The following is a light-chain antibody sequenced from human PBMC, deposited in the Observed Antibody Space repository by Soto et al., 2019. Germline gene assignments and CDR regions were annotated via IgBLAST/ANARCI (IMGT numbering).Light chain of an antibody. CDR3: PQYYDWTIT. J-gene: IGKJ1*01. CDR1: QSVSSSY. CDR2: GAS. Sequence: EIVMTQSPATLSVSPGERATLSCRASQSVSSSYLAWYQQKPGQAPRLLIYGASTRETGIPARFSCSGAGTECTRTISSLQSEDVAVDYCPQYYDWTITFGQGTKVDIK. V-gene: IGKV3-15*01.